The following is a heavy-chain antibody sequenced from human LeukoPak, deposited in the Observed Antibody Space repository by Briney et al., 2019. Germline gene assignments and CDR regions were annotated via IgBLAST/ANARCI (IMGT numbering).Heavy chain of an antibody. D-gene: IGHD6-19*01. J-gene: IGHJ3*02. Sequence: GASVKVSCKASGYTFTSYYMHWVRQAPGQGLEWMGIINPSGGSTSYAQKFQGRVTMTRDMSTSTVYMELSSLRSEDTAVYYCARSRGEQWLLYAFDIWGQGTMVTVSS. CDR3: ARSRGEQWLLYAFDI. CDR2: INPSGGST. CDR1: GYTFTSYY. V-gene: IGHV1-46*01.